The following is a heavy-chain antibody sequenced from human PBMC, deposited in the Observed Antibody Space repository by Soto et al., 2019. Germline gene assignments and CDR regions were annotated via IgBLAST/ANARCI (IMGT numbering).Heavy chain of an antibody. CDR2: INPNSGGT. V-gene: IGHV1-2*04. Sequence: QVQLVQSGAEVKKPGASVKVSCKASGYTFTGDYMHWVRQAPGQGLEWLGWINPNSGGTNYAQKFQGWVTMTRDTSISTAYMELSRLRSDDTAVYYCARGLGMDGINWFDPWGQGTLVTVSS. J-gene: IGHJ5*02. CDR1: GYTFTGDY. CDR3: ARGLGMDGINWFDP. D-gene: IGHD1-26*01.